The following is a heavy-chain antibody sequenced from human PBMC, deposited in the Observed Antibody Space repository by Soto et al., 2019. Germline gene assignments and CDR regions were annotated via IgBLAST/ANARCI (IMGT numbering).Heavy chain of an antibody. CDR1: GFTFSSYG. V-gene: IGHV3-33*01. CDR2: IWYDGSNK. D-gene: IGHD6-19*01. J-gene: IGHJ3*02. CDR3: ARDTIIAVAGGDAFDI. Sequence: PGGSLRLSCAAPGFTFSSYGMHWVRQAPGKGLEWVAVIWYDGSNKYYADSVKGRFTISRDNSKNTLYLQMNSLRAEDTAVYYCARDTIIAVAGGDAFDIWGQGTMVTVSS.